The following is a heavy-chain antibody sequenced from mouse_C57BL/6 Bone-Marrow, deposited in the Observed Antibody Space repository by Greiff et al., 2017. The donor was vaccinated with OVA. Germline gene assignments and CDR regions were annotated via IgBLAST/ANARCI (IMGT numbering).Heavy chain of an antibody. CDR1: GYTFTSYG. CDR2: NYPRSGNT. CDR3: ARGGRFYAMDY. Sequence: QVQLQQSGAELARPGASVKLSCKASGYTFTSYGISWVKQRTGQGLEWIGENYPRSGNTYYNEKFKGKATLTADKSSSTAYMELRSLTSEDSAVYFCARGGRFYAMDYWGQGTSVTVSS. J-gene: IGHJ4*01. D-gene: IGHD1-1*01. V-gene: IGHV1-81*01.